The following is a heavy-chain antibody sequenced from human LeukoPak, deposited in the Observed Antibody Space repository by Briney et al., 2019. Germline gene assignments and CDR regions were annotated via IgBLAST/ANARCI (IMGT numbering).Heavy chain of an antibody. J-gene: IGHJ5*02. V-gene: IGHV1-2*02. Sequence: ASVKVSCKASGYTFTRHYIHWVRQAPGQGLEWMGWSNPYNGGTNYLQKFRGRVTLTRDTSISTAYMEVTRLTSDDTAVYYCARVYYYDSSDNWFDPCGQGTLVTVSS. D-gene: IGHD3-22*01. CDR2: SNPYNGGT. CDR3: ARVYYYDSSDNWFDP. CDR1: GYTFTRHY.